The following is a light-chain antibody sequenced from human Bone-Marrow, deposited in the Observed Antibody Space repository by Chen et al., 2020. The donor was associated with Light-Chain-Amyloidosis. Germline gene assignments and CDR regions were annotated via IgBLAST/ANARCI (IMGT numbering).Light chain of an antibody. V-gene: IGKV3-20*01. CDR2: GAS. CDR3: QQYGNSPQT. Sequence: EIVLTQSPGTLSLSPGERATLSCRASQSVSSSYLAWYQQKPGQAPRLLLYGASSRATGIPDRFSGSGSGTDVTLTISRLEPEDFAVYYCQQYGNSPQTFGQGTKVEIK. CDR1: QSVSSSY. J-gene: IGKJ1*01.